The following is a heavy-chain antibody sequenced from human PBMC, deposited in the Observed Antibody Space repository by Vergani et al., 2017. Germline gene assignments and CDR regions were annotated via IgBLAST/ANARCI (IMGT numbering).Heavy chain of an antibody. CDR1: GFTFSIYA. J-gene: IGHJ6*04. D-gene: IGHD6-19*01. CDR2: IGGSGGDT. Sequence: EVQLLESGGGLVQPGGSLRLSCAASGFTFSIYAMTWVRQAPGKGLEWVSAIGGSGGDTYYADSVKGRFTISRDNSKKTLSLQMNSLRAEDTAVYYCASHIEVAARGLGDVWGKGTTVTVSS. V-gene: IGHV3-23*01. CDR3: ASHIEVAARGLGDV.